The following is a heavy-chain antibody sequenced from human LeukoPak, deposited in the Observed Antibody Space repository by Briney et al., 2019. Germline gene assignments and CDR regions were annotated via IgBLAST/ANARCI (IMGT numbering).Heavy chain of an antibody. D-gene: IGHD2-2*02. CDR3: ARGKYCTSTSCYNPVDYFEY. CDR1: GFTFSSYA. Sequence: GGSLRLSCAASGFTFSSYAMSWVRQAPGKGLEWVSAISGSGASTYYADSVKGRFTISRDNSKSTLYLQMNSLRAEDTAVYYCARGKYCTSTSCYNPVDYFEYWGQGTLVTVSS. CDR2: ISGSGAST. J-gene: IGHJ4*02. V-gene: IGHV3-23*01.